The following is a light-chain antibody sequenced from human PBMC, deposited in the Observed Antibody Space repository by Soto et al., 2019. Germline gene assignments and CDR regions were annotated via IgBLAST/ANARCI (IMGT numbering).Light chain of an antibody. CDR1: QSVSSY. V-gene: IGKV3-11*01. CDR3: QQRSNWPPFT. Sequence: PATLSLSPGERATLSCRASQSVSSYLAWYQQKPGQAPRLLIYDASNRATGIPARFSGSGSGTDFTLTISSLEPEDFAVYYCQQRSNWPPFTFGPGTKVDI. CDR2: DAS. J-gene: IGKJ3*01.